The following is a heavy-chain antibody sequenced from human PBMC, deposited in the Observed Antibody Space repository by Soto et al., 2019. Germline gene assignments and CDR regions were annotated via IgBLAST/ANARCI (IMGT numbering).Heavy chain of an antibody. D-gene: IGHD3-10*01. Sequence: RGESLPSSLTGSGYSLSTYWIAWVRQMPGKGLEWMGIIYPGDSDTRYSPSFQGQVTISADTSTKTAYLQWSSLKASDTAIYYCARLPKFLWFWSLTYPDYIFNYRAPGTLGTVS. CDR1: GYSLSTYW. CDR2: IYPGDSDT. CDR3: ARLPKFLWFWSLTYPDYIFNY. J-gene: IGHJ4*02. V-gene: IGHV5-51*01.